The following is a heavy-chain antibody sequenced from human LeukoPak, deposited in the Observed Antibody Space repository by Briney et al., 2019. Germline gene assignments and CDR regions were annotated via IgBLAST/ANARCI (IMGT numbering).Heavy chain of an antibody. CDR2: ISSSSSYI. D-gene: IGHD3-10*01. CDR1: GFTFSSYS. Sequence: GGSLTLSCAASGFTFSSYSMNWVRQAPGKGLEWVSSISSSSSYIYYADSVKGRFTITRDNAKNSLYLQMNSLRAEDTAVYYCARGGQSIIGSKGDYWGQGTLVTVSS. J-gene: IGHJ4*02. CDR3: ARGGQSIIGSKGDY. V-gene: IGHV3-21*01.